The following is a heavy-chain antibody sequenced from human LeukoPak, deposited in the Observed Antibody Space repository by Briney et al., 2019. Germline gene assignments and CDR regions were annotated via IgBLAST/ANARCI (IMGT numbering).Heavy chain of an antibody. CDR2: VSGNGDTK. V-gene: IGHV3-23*01. Sequence: GGSLRLSCAVSTFYFTDYAMSWARQAPGKGLEWLSAVSGNGDTKDYVDSVKGRFTISRDNSRNTVHLQIDNLRTEDTAVYYCARGSTSTAPGWVYWGHGTPVAVSS. D-gene: IGHD2-21*02. J-gene: IGHJ4*01. CDR3: ARGSTSTAPGWVY. CDR1: TFYFTDYA.